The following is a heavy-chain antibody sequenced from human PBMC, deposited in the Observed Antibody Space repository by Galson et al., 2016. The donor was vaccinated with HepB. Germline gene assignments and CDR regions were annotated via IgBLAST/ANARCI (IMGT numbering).Heavy chain of an antibody. CDR2: ISFDGDFK. D-gene: IGHD3-10*01. Sequence: SLRLSCAASGFTFSLYAMHWVRQAPGKGLEWVAIISFDGDFKADSVKGRFTISRDNSRNTLYLQMNSLTTEDTAVYFCTRRDYYDSGIPGAAFDIWGQGTMVTVSS. V-gene: IGHV3-30*04. J-gene: IGHJ3*02. CDR1: GFTFSLYA. CDR3: TRRDYYDSGIPGAAFDI.